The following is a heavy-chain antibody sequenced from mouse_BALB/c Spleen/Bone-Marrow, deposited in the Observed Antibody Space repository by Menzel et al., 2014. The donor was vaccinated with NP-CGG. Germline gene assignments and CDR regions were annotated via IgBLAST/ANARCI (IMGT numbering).Heavy chain of an antibody. CDR2: FNPYNDDS. V-gene: IGHV1-14*01. D-gene: IGHD2-3*01. CDR3: AREGWLLRFDY. CDR1: GYIFTAYV. Sequence: EVQLQQSGPELVKPGASVKMSCKASGYIFTAYVMHWVKQKPGQGLEWIGFFNPYNDDSNYNEKFKGMATLTSDKSSSTAYMELSSLTSEDSAVYYCAREGWLLRFDYWGQGTTLTVSS. J-gene: IGHJ2*01.